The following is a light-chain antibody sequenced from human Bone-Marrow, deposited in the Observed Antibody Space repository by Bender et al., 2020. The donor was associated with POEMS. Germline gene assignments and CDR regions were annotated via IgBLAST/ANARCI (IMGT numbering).Light chain of an antibody. CDR2: DVS. CDR1: SSDVGSYNF. Sequence: QSALTQPASVSGSPGQSITISCTGTSSDVGSYNFVSWYQQHPGKAPKLMIYDVSNRPSGVSNCFSGSKSGDTASLTISGLQPEDEADYYCSSYTSKNSYVFGTGTKVTVL. CDR3: SSYTSKNSYV. V-gene: IGLV2-14*02. J-gene: IGLJ1*01.